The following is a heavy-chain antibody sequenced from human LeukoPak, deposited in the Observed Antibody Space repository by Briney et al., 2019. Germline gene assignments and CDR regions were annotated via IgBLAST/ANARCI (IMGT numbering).Heavy chain of an antibody. J-gene: IGHJ3*02. Sequence: SETLSLTCTVSGGSISSSSYYWGWIRQPPGKGLEWIGSIYYSGSTYYNPSLKSRVTISVDTSKNQFSLKLSSVTAADTAVYYCATGAITIFGVVTPHGAFDIWGQGTMVTVSS. CDR2: IYYSGST. CDR3: ATGAITIFGVVTPHGAFDI. D-gene: IGHD3-3*01. CDR1: GGSISSSSYY. V-gene: IGHV4-39*07.